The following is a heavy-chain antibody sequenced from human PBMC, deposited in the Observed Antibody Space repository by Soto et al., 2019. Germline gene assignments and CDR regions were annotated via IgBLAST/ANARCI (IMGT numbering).Heavy chain of an antibody. CDR1: GGTFSSYA. V-gene: IGHV1-69*01. CDR2: IIPIFGTA. D-gene: IGHD2-15*01. CDR3: ARYCSGGSCYSHYYYYYGMDV. Sequence: QVQLVQSGAEVKKPGSSVKVSCKASGGTFSSYAISWVRQAPGQGLEWMGGIIPIFGTANYAQKFQGRVTITADESTSTAYMELSSLRSEDTAVYYCARYCSGGSCYSHYYYYYGMDVWGQGTTVTVSS. J-gene: IGHJ6*02.